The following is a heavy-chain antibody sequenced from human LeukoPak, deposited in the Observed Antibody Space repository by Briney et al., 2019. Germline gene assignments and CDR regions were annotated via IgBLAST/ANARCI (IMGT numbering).Heavy chain of an antibody. J-gene: IGHJ6*03. CDR2: INHSGST. CDR3: ARPGRVRGVIVDYYYYYHMDV. D-gene: IGHD3-10*01. V-gene: IGHV4-34*01. Sequence: SETLSLTCAVHGGSLSGYYWSWIRQPPGKGLEWLGEINHSGSTNYNPSLKSRVTISVDTSKNQFSLKLSSVTAADTAAYYCARPGRVRGVIVDYYYYYHMDVWGKGTTVTVSS. CDR1: GGSLSGYY.